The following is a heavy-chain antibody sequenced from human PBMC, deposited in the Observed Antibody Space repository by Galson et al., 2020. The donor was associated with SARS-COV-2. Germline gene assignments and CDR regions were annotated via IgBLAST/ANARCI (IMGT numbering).Heavy chain of an antibody. CDR2: ISAGSSYI. Sequence: GGSLRLSCAASGFPFSSYSMNWVRQAPGKGLEWVSSISAGSSYIYYADSVKGRFTISRDNAKNSLYLQMNSLRADDTAVYYCARVGGTATTPANYFYYGLDVWGQGTTVTVSS. J-gene: IGHJ6*02. D-gene: IGHD2-15*01. CDR1: GFPFSSYS. V-gene: IGHV3-21*01. CDR3: ARVGGTATTPANYFYYGLDV.